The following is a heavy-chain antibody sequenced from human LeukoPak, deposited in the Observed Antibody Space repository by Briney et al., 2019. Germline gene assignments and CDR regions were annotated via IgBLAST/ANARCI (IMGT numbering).Heavy chain of an antibody. CDR2: TIPIFGTA. Sequence: SVKVSCKASGGTFTSYAISWVRQAPGQGLEWMGGTIPIFGTANYAQKFQGRVTITADESTSTAYMELSSLRSEDTAVYYCARGKVVRDYYYYYGMDVWGQGTTVTVSS. J-gene: IGHJ6*02. V-gene: IGHV1-69*13. CDR1: GGTFTSYA. D-gene: IGHD2-15*01. CDR3: ARGKVVRDYYYYYGMDV.